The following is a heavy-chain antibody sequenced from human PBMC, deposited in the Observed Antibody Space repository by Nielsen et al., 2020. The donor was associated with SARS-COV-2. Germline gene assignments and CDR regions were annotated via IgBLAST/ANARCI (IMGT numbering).Heavy chain of an antibody. J-gene: IGHJ4*02. CDR1: GGSISSYY. V-gene: IGHV4-59*01. CDR3: ARGLGYFDY. Sequence: SETLSLTCTVSGGSISSYYWSWIRQPPGRGLEWIGYIYNSGSTNYNPSLRSRVTISVDTSKNQFSLKLRSVTAADTAVYYCARGLGYFDYWGQGTLVTVSS. CDR2: IYNSGST. D-gene: IGHD7-27*01.